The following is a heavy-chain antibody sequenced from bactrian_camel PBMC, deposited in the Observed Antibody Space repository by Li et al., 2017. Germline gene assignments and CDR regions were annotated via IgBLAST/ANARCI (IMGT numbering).Heavy chain of an antibody. Sequence: VQLVESGGGSVQAGGSLTLSCTVSGRTRSQTYMAWFRQAPGKKREGVAAVSRGNSLTYYDDSVKDRFTISLDNAKNTVYLQMNSLKPDDTAMYYCVGRYSLSYRPVWGQGTQVTVS. D-gene: IGHD3*01. V-gene: IGHV3S53*01. CDR3: VGRYSLSYRPV. J-gene: IGHJ4*01. CDR2: VSRGNSLT. CDR1: GRTRSQTY.